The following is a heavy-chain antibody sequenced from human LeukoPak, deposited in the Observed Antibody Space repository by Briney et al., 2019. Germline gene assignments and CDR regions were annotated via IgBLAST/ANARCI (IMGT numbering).Heavy chain of an antibody. D-gene: IGHD6-13*01. V-gene: IGHV4-38-2*02. CDR1: GYSISSDF. CDR2: IYHGGST. Sequence: SETLSLTCTVSGYSISSDFWGWIRQPPGKGLEWIGRIYHGGSTYYNPSLESRVTISIDTSKNQFSLKLTSVTAADTALYYCARARLAADDYYYLDVWGKGTTVIVSS. CDR3: ARARLAADDYYYLDV. J-gene: IGHJ6*03.